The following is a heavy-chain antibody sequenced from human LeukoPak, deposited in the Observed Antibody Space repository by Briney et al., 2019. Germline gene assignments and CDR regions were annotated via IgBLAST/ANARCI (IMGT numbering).Heavy chain of an antibody. CDR1: GFTFYTYD. V-gene: IGHV3-23*01. CDR2: ISYHGHRT. CDR3: ARIPGMAAGSDFYFDY. J-gene: IGHJ4*02. Sequence: GGSLRLSCVASGFTFYTYDMSWVRQVPGKGLEWVSSISYHGHRTYYTDSVKGRFTISRDNSKNTLYLQSNSLRVEDTAIYYCARIPGMAAGSDFYFDYWGPGTVVTVFS. D-gene: IGHD6-13*01.